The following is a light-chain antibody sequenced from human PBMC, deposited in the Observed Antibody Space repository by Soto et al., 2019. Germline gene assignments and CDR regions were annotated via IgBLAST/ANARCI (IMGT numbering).Light chain of an antibody. CDR2: DAS. V-gene: IGKV1-5*01. Sequence: DIQMTVSPSTLSASVGDRVTSTCRACQSISSWLGWYQQKPGKARKLMIYDASSLESGVASRFSSSGSGTEFTLTISRLKPDVFATYCCQQYNKRTFGQGTKVDI. CDR1: QSISSW. J-gene: IGKJ1*01. CDR3: QQYNKRT.